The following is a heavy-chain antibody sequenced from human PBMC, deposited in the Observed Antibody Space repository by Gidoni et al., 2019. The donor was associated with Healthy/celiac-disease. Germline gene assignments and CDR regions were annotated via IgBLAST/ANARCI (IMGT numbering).Heavy chain of an antibody. D-gene: IGHD5-18*01. CDR3: AKSPRAVDTAMVTKDY. J-gene: IGHJ4*02. CDR1: GFTFSSYA. CDR2: ISGSGGSK. V-gene: IGHV3-23*01. Sequence: EVQLLESGGGLVQPGGSLRLSCAASGFTFSSYAMSWVRQAPGKGLEWVSAISGSGGSKYYADSVKGRFTISRDNSKNTLYLQMNSLRAEDTAVYYCAKSPRAVDTAMVTKDYWGQGTLVTVSS.